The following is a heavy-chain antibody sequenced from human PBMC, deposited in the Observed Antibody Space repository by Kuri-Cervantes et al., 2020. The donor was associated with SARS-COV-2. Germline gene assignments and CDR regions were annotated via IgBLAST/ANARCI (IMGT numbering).Heavy chain of an antibody. J-gene: IGHJ5*02. CDR3: TMGDWFDP. D-gene: IGHD3-16*01. CDR2: IRSKANSYAT. Sequence: WVRRASGKGLEWVGRIRSKANSYATAYAASVKGRFTISRDDSMNTAYLQMNSLKTEDTAVYYCTMGDWFDPWGQGTLVTVSS. V-gene: IGHV3-73*01.